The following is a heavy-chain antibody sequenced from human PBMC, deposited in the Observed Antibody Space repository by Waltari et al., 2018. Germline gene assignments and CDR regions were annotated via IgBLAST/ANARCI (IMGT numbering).Heavy chain of an antibody. Sequence: QVHLQQWGAGLLQPSETLSLTCAVYGGPFTVYYLACLRQPPGKGAEWIGEINRGGNINLNPSLKSRVIMSVDTSKNQVFLKLTSVTAADTAVYYCARAEQGGSAVGPDFQHWGQGTLVTVSS. CDR2: INRGGNI. CDR3: ARAEQGGSAVGPDFQH. J-gene: IGHJ1*01. V-gene: IGHV4-34*01. CDR1: GGPFTVYY. D-gene: IGHD1-26*01.